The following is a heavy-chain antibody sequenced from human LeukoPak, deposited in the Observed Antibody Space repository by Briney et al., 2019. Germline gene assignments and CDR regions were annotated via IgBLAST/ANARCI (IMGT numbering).Heavy chain of an antibody. Sequence: GESLRISFQGSGXIFTHYCIGWVRQMPGKGLESMGIIYPADSDTTYSPSFQGQVTISVDKFISTVYLQWSSLKASDTAMYFCARQSRDGSKTRGYFFDYWGQGTLVTVSS. D-gene: IGHD3-10*01. CDR2: IYPADSDT. J-gene: IGHJ4*02. V-gene: IGHV5-51*01. CDR3: ARQSRDGSKTRGYFFDY. CDR1: GXIFTHYC.